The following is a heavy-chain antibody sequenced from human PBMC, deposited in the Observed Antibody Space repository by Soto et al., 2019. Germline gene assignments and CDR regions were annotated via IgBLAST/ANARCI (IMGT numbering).Heavy chain of an antibody. Sequence: QVQLVQSGAEVKKPGASVKVSCKASGYVFTGYGISWVRQAPGQGLEWMAWISAYNGNTKYAQNFQGRVTMTRDASTSTAYLELSSLRSDDTAVYYCARPSGDYGDYGVSLAYWGQGTLVTVSS. V-gene: IGHV1-18*01. CDR1: GYVFTGYG. CDR2: ISAYNGNT. J-gene: IGHJ4*02. D-gene: IGHD4-17*01. CDR3: ARPSGDYGDYGVSLAY.